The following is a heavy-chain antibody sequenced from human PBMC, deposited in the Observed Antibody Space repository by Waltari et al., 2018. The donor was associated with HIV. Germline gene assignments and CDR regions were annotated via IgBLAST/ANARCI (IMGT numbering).Heavy chain of an antibody. CDR2: IYYSGST. J-gene: IGHJ4*02. CDR3: ARPYSSSWYYFDY. Sequence: QLQLQESGPGLVKPSETLSLICTVSGGSISSSSYYWGWIRQPPGKGLEWIGSIYYSGSTYYNPSLKRRVTISVDTSKNQFSLKLSSVTAADTAVYYCARPYSSSWYYFDYWGQGTLVTVSS. V-gene: IGHV4-39*01. D-gene: IGHD6-13*01. CDR1: GGSISSSSYY.